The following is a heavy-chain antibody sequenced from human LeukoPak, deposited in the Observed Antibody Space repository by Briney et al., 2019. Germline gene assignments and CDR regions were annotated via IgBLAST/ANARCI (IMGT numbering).Heavy chain of an antibody. CDR1: GYTFTSYY. CDR2: INPSGGST. V-gene: IGHV1-46*01. Sequence: ASVKVSCKASGYTFTSYYMHWVRQAPGQGLEWMGIINPSGGSTSYAQKFQGRVTMTRNTSISTAYMELSSLRTEDTAVYYCARIKGTSSQYYYYYYYMDVWGKGTTVTISS. CDR3: ARIKGTSSQYYYYYYYMDV. D-gene: IGHD1-1*01. J-gene: IGHJ6*03.